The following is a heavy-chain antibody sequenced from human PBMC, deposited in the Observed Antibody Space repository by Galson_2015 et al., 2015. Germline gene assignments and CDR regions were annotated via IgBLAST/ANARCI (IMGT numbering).Heavy chain of an antibody. D-gene: IGHD2/OR15-2a*01. V-gene: IGHV3-53*01. CDR3: ARGSMAFDI. Sequence: SLRLSCAASGFTVSGSYMTWVRQAPGKGLEWVSLIYSGASPYYADSVKGRFTISRDNSKNTLYLQMNSLRAEDTAVYYCARGSMAFDIGGQGTMVTVSS. CDR2: IYSGASP. CDR1: GFTVSGSY. J-gene: IGHJ3*02.